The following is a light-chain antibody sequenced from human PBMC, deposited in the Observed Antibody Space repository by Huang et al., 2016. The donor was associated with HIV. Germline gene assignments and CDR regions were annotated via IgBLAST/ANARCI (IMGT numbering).Light chain of an antibody. Sequence: DTVMTQSQATLSVSPGERATLSCRASQGVSSNLAWYQQKPGQAPRLLIYGASTRAPGIPARFSGSGSGTEFILTISSLQSEDFALYYCQQYNNWPPGRTFGQGTKVEVK. V-gene: IGKV3-15*01. CDR2: GAS. CDR1: QGVSSN. J-gene: IGKJ1*01. CDR3: QQYNNWPPGRT.